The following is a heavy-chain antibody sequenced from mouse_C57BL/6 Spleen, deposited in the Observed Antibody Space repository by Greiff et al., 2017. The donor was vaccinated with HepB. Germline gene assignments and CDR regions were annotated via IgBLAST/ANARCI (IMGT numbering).Heavy chain of an antibody. V-gene: IGHV14-3*01. CDR3: ASPITTVGPFSY. Sequence: VQLQQSVAELVRPGASVKLSCTASGFNIKNTYMHWVKQRPEQGLEWIGRIDPANGNTKYVPKFQGKATITADTSTNTAYLQLSSLTSEDTAIYYWASPITTVGPFSYWGQGTLVTVSA. CDR1: GFNIKNTY. D-gene: IGHD1-1*01. CDR2: IDPANGNT. J-gene: IGHJ3*01.